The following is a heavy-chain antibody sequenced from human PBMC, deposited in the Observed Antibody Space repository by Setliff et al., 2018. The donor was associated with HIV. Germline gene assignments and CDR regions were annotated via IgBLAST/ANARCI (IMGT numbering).Heavy chain of an antibody. CDR3: ARGTDFWSGSSNFDY. CDR1: GYTFTAYY. Sequence: ASVKVSCKAYGYTFTAYYMHWVRQAPGQGLGWMGWINPNSGGTNYAQKFRGRVTMTRDTSINTAHMYLSSLRSDDTAIYFCARGTDFWSGSSNFDYWGQGTQVTV. CDR2: INPNSGGT. V-gene: IGHV1-2*02. J-gene: IGHJ4*02. D-gene: IGHD3-3*01.